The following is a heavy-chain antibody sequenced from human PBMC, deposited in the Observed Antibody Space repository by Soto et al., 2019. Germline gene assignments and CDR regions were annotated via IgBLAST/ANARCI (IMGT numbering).Heavy chain of an antibody. D-gene: IGHD1-1*01. Sequence: QVYLVQSGAEVKKPGASVKVSCKGSGYDFTTYGITWVRQAPGQGLEWMAWISAHNGNTDYAQKLQGRVTVTRDKSTSTAHMELRSLRSDAKDMYYCARGRYGDYWGQGALVTVSS. CDR3: ARGRYGDY. V-gene: IGHV1-18*01. CDR1: GYDFTTYG. J-gene: IGHJ4*02. CDR2: ISAHNGNT.